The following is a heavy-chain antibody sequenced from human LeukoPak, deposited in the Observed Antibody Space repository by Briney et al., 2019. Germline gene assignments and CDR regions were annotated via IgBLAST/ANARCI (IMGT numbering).Heavy chain of an antibody. V-gene: IGHV1-18*01. Sequence: ASVKVSCKASGYTFTSYGISWVRQAPGQGLEWMGWISAYNGNTNYAQKLQGRVTMTTDTSTSTAYMEPSSLRSEDTAVYYCARGRFYCSSTSCYSTDYYYYYMDVWGKGTTVTVSS. CDR3: ARGRFYCSSTSCYSTDYYYYYMDV. D-gene: IGHD2-2*02. CDR2: ISAYNGNT. CDR1: GYTFTSYG. J-gene: IGHJ6*03.